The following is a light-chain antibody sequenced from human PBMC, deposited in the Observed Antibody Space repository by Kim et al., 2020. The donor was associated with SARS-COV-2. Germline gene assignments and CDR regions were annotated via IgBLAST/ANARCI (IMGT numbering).Light chain of an antibody. CDR2: GAS. CDR3: QVYGSSGCT. J-gene: IGKJ1*01. V-gene: IGKV3-20*01. Sequence: ETVLTQSPGTLSLSPGERATLSCRASQSVSSSYLAWYQQKPGQAPRLLIYGASSRATGIPDRFSGIGSGTDFTLTISRLEPEDFAVYYCQVYGSSGCTFGQGTKVDIK. CDR1: QSVSSSY.